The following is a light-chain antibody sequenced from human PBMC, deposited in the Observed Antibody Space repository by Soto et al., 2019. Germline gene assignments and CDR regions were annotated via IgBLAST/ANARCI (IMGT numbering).Light chain of an antibody. CDR2: EVT. V-gene: IGLV2-14*03. J-gene: IGLJ2*01. CDR1: RSDIGRYNY. CDR3: SSYSTTSSPHVL. Sequence: QSALAQPASVSGSPGQSITISCTGTRSDIGRYNYVSWYQQHPGKVPRLLIYEVTYRPSGVSARFSGSTSGSTASLTISGLQAEDEADYYCSSYSTTSSPHVLFGGGTKLTVL.